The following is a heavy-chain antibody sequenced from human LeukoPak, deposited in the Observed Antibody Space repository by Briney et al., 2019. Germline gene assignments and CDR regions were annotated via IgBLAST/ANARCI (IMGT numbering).Heavy chain of an antibody. CDR2: ISAYNGNT. CDR3: AKTLGYCSSTSCYPMDY. CDR1: GYTFTSYG. V-gene: IGHV1-18*01. J-gene: IGHJ4*02. Sequence: ASVKVSCKASGYTFTSYGISWVRQAPGQGLEWMGWISAYNGNTNYAQKLQGRVTMTTDTSTGTAYMELRSLRSDDTAVYCCAKTLGYCSSTSCYPMDYWGQGTLVTVSS. D-gene: IGHD2-2*01.